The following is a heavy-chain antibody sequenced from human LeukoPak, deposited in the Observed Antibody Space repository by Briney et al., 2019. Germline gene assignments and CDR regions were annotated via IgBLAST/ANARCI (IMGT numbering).Heavy chain of an antibody. CDR2: IKQDGSEK. Sequence: TGGSLRLSCAASEFTFSTNAMSWVRQAPGKELEWVANIKQDGSEKYYVDSVRGRFTISRDNAKKSLYLQMNSLRAEDTAVYYCARVNPLMAPGAFDIWGQGTMVTVSS. CDR1: EFTFSTNA. D-gene: IGHD2-8*01. V-gene: IGHV3-7*04. J-gene: IGHJ3*02. CDR3: ARVNPLMAPGAFDI.